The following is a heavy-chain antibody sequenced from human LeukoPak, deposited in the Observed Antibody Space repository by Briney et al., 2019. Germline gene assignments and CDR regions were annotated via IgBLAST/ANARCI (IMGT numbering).Heavy chain of an antibody. Sequence: GGSLRLSCTVSGFTVSSNSMSWVRQAPGKGLEWVSFIYSDNTHYSDSVKGRFTISRENSKNTLYLQMNSLRAEDTAVYYCARGLRTVTNHNWFDPWGQGTLVTVSS. V-gene: IGHV3-53*01. CDR3: ARGLRTVTNHNWFDP. CDR1: GFTVSSNS. D-gene: IGHD4-17*01. J-gene: IGHJ5*02. CDR2: IYSDNT.